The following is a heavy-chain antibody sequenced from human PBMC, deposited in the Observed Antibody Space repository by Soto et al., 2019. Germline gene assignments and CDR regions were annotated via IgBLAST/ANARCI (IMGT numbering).Heavy chain of an antibody. CDR3: ARLRGYCSSTSCTYYYYGMEV. D-gene: IGHD2-2*01. Sequence: GESLKISCKGSWYSFTSYWIGWVRQMPGKGLEWMGIIYPGDSDTRYSPSFQGQVTISADKSISTAYLQWSSLKASDTAMYYCARLRGYCSSTSCTYYYYGMEVWGQGTTVTVSS. J-gene: IGHJ6*02. CDR2: IYPGDSDT. V-gene: IGHV5-51*01. CDR1: WYSFTSYW.